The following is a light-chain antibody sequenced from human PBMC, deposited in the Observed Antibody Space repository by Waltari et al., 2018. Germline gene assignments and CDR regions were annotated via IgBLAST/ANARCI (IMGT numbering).Light chain of an antibody. V-gene: IGKV1-12*01. CDR2: KAS. Sequence: DTQMTQSPSSLSAPVGDTVTITCRASQSISSWLDWYQQKPGKAPKLLIYKASSLQSGVPSSFSGSGSGTDFTLTISSLQPEDFATYYCLQYSSSPLTFGGGTKVEIK. CDR3: LQYSSSPLT. J-gene: IGKJ4*01. CDR1: QSISSW.